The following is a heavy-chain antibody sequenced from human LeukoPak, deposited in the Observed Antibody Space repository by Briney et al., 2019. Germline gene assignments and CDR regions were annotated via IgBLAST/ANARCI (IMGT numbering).Heavy chain of an antibody. CDR3: ARERGSGSYHPFDP. CDR1: GFTFSSYW. D-gene: IGHD3-10*01. Sequence: PGGSLRLSCAASGFTFSSYWMHWVRQAPGKGLVWVSRINTGGSSTSYADSVKGRFTISRDNAKNSLYLQMNSLRAEDTAVYYCARERGSGSYHPFDPWGQGALATVSS. J-gene: IGHJ5*02. V-gene: IGHV3-74*01. CDR2: INTGGSST.